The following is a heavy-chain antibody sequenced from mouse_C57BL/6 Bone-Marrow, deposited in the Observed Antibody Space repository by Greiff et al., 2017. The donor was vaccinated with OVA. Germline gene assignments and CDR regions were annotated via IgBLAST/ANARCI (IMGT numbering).Heavy chain of an antibody. CDR3: ARVPLSYYYGSSYFAY. CDR1: GYAFSSYW. D-gene: IGHD1-1*01. CDR2: IYPGDGDT. V-gene: IGHV1-80*01. J-gene: IGHJ3*01. Sequence: VQLQESGAELVKPGASVKISCKASGYAFSSYWMNWVKQRPGKGLEWIGQIYPGDGDTNYNGKFKGKATLTADKSSSTAYMQLSSLTSEDSAVYFCARVPLSYYYGSSYFAYWGQGTLVTVSA.